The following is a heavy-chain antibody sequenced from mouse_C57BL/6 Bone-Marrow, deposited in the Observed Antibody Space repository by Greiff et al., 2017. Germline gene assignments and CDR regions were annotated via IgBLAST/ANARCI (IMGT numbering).Heavy chain of an antibody. D-gene: IGHD1-1*01. CDR1: GFTFSSYG. Sequence: EVMLVESGGDLVKPGGSLKLSCAASGFTFSSYGMSWVRQTPDKRLEWVATISSGGSYTYYPASVKGRFTISRDNAKNTLYLQMSSLKSEDTAMYYCARPGYYYGSSRFAYWGQGTLVTVSA. V-gene: IGHV5-6*01. J-gene: IGHJ3*01. CDR2: ISSGGSYT. CDR3: ARPGYYYGSSRFAY.